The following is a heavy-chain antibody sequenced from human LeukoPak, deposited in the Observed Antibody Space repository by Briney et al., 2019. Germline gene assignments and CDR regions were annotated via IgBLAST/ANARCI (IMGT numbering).Heavy chain of an antibody. D-gene: IGHD3-3*01. CDR1: GFTFSSYS. Sequence: GGSLRLSCAASGFTFSSYSMNWVRQAPGKGLEWVSSISSSSSYIYYADSVKGRFTISRDNAKNSLYLQMNSLRAEDTAVYYCARDPRGDFWSGYYWLGNDYWGQGTLVTVSS. J-gene: IGHJ4*02. CDR2: ISSSSSYI. CDR3: ARDPRGDFWSGYYWLGNDY. V-gene: IGHV3-21*01.